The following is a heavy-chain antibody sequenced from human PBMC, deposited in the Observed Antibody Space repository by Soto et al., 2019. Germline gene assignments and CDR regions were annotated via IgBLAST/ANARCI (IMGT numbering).Heavy chain of an antibody. D-gene: IGHD6-19*01. V-gene: IGHV3-48*01. Sequence: GGSLRLSCAASGFTFSTYSMNWVRQAPGKGLEWVSSISSSSTIYYADSVKGRFTISRDDVQNSLYLQMHSLRAEDTAVYYCARERGSGWTXDYWGQGTLVTVSS. CDR3: ARERGSGWTXDY. CDR1: GFTFSTYS. CDR2: ISSSSTI. J-gene: IGHJ4*02.